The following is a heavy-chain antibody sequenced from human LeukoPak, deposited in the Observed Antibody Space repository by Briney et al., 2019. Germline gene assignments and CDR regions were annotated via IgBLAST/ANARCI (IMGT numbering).Heavy chain of an antibody. V-gene: IGHV3-7*01. D-gene: IGHD3-10*01. CDR2: IKQDGSEK. CDR3: ARTEITYYYGSGSYYNVFYFDY. Sequence: GGSLRLSCAASGFTFSSYWMSWVRQAPGKGLEWVVNIKQDGSEKYYVDSVKGRFTISRDNAKNSLYLQMNSLRAEDTAVYYCARTEITYYYGSGSYYNVFYFDYWGQGTLVTVSS. J-gene: IGHJ4*02. CDR1: GFTFSSYW.